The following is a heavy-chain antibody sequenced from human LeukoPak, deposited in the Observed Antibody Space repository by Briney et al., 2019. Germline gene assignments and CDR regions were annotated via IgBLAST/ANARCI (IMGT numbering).Heavy chain of an antibody. V-gene: IGHV3-23*01. D-gene: IGHD3-10*02. CDR1: GFTFTTYG. Sequence: GGSLRLSCSASGFTFTTYGMNWVRQAPGKGLEWVSGIGGSGTRTYYADSVKGRFTISRDNSKNSLYLQMNSLRAEDTAVYYCAELGITMIGGVWGKGTTVTISS. CDR3: AELGITMIGGV. J-gene: IGHJ6*04. CDR2: IGGSGTRT.